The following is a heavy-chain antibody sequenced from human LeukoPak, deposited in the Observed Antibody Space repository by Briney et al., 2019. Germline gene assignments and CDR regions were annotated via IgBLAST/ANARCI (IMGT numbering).Heavy chain of an antibody. CDR2: IYNTGSP. D-gene: IGHD5-18*01. V-gene: IGHV4-31*03. CDR1: GGSISYGDYY. CDR3: VIAVNQWIRHNFDY. J-gene: IGHJ4*02. Sequence: SETLSLTCTVSGGSISYGDYYWSWIRQHPGRGLEWIGYIYNTGSPYYNPSLRSRVTISPDTSKNEFSLSLSAVTAADTAVYYCVIAVNQWIRHNFDYWGQGALVTVSS.